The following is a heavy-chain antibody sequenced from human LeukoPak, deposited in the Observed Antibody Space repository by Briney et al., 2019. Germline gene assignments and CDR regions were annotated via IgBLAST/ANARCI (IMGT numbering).Heavy chain of an antibody. D-gene: IGHD3-16*01. CDR3: ARELGGSDY. CDR1: GASISSYY. Sequence: SETLSLTCSVSGASISSYYWNWLRQPAGEGLEWSGRTSSSGSTNYNPSLKSRVTMSVDTSKDQFSLKLSSVTAADTAVYYCARELGGSDYWGQGTLVTVSS. CDR2: TSSSGST. J-gene: IGHJ4*02. V-gene: IGHV4-4*07.